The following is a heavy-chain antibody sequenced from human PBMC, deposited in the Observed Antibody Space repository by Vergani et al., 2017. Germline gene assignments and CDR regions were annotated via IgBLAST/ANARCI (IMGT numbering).Heavy chain of an antibody. CDR2: IYYSGST. D-gene: IGHD3-16*01. CDR1: GGSISSSSYY. J-gene: IGHJ4*02. CDR3: ARLGGWPDFDY. V-gene: IGHV4-39*01. Sequence: QLQLQESGPGLVKPSETLSLTCTVSGGSISSSSYYWGWIRQPPGKGLEWIGSIYYSGSTYYNPSLKSRVTISVDTSKNQFSLKLSSVTAADTAVYYCARLGGWPDFDYWGQGTLVTVSS.